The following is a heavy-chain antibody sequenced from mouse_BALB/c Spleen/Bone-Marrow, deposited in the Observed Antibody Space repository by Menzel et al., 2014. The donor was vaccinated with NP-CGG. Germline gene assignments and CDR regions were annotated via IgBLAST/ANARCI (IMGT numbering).Heavy chain of an antibody. D-gene: IGHD3-1*01. J-gene: IGHJ3*01. CDR3: TTGFAY. CDR2: IRLKSNNYAT. V-gene: IGHV6-6*02. CDR1: GFTFSNYW. Sequence: EVKVEESGGGLVQPGGSMKLSCVASGFTFSNYWMNWVRQSPEKGLEWVAEIRLKSNNYATHYAESVKGRFTISRDDSKSSVYLQMNNLRAEDTGIDYCTTGFAYWGQGTLVTVSP.